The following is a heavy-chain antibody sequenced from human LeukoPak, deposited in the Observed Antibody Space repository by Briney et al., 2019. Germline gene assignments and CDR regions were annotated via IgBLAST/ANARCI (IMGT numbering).Heavy chain of an antibody. Sequence: GGSLRLSCAASGFTFSSYSMNWVRQAPGKGLEWVSSISSSSSYIYYADSVKGRFTISRDNSKNTLYLQLSSLRGDDTAVYFCARNSGWYRVSWGQGTLVTVSS. CDR3: ARNSGWYRVS. CDR2: ISSSSSYI. CDR1: GFTFSSYS. V-gene: IGHV3-21*04. D-gene: IGHD6-19*01. J-gene: IGHJ4*02.